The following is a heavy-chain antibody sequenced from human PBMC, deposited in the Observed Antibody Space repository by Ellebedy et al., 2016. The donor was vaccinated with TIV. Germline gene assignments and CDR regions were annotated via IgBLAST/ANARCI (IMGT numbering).Heavy chain of an antibody. J-gene: IGHJ5*02. D-gene: IGHD1-26*01. Sequence: GESLKISCAASGFTFSNNYMTWVRQAPGKGLEWVSLIYSGGRTYYADSVKGRFTISRDNSKNTLYLQMNSLRAEDTAVYYSATGSYFGSGAWGQGTLVTVSS. CDR2: IYSGGRT. V-gene: IGHV3-53*01. CDR1: GFTFSNNY. CDR3: ATGSYFGSGA.